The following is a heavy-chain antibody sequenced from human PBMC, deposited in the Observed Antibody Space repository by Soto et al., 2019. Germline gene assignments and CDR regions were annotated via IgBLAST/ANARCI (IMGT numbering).Heavy chain of an antibody. Sequence: SETLSLTWTVSGGSISSFYWSWIRQSPGKGLEWIGYIYNSGSTYYNPSLKSRVTISVDTSKKQLSLKLRSVTAADTAVYYCARGRVSGSLSPFDCWGQGTLVTVSS. CDR3: ARGRVSGSLSPFDC. J-gene: IGHJ4*02. D-gene: IGHD1-26*01. CDR1: GGSISSFY. CDR2: IYNSGST. V-gene: IGHV4-59*01.